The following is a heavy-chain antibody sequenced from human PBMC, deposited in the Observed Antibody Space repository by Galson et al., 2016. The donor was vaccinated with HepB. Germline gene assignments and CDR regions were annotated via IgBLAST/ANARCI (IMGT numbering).Heavy chain of an antibody. CDR2: IWYDGNKK. CDR3: ARDRRGLYYYGMDV. J-gene: IGHJ6*02. V-gene: IGHV3-33*01. D-gene: IGHD3-10*01. Sequence: SLRLSCAASGFTFSSYGMHWVRQAPGKGLEWVAVIWYDGNKKYYADSVKGRFPISRDNSKNTLYLQMNSLRAEDTAVYYCARDRRGLYYYGMDVWGQGTTVTGS. CDR1: GFTFSSYG.